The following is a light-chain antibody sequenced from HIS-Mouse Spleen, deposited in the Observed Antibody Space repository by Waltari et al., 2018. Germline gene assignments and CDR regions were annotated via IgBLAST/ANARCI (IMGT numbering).Light chain of an antibody. V-gene: IGLV3-10*01. Sequence: SYELTQPPSVSVSPGQTARSTCPGVALPKTYAYWYQQKSGQAPMLVIYEDSKRPSGIPERFSGSSSGTMATLTISGAQLEDEADYYCYSTDSSGNHRVFGGGTKLTVL. CDR1: ALPKTY. CDR3: YSTDSSGNHRV. J-gene: IGLJ2*01. CDR2: EDS.